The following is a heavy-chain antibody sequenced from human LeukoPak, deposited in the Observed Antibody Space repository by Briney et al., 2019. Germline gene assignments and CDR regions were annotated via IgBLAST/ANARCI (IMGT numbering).Heavy chain of an antibody. CDR2: INPNSGGT. CDR3: ARGRNYYYYGMDV. J-gene: IGHJ6*02. Sequence: ASVKVSCKASGYTFTRYYMHWVRQAPGQGLEWMGWINPNSGGTNYAQKFQGRVTMTRDTSISTAYMELSRLRSDDTAVYYCARGRNYYYYGMDVWGQGTTVTVSS. CDR1: GYTFTRYY. V-gene: IGHV1-2*02.